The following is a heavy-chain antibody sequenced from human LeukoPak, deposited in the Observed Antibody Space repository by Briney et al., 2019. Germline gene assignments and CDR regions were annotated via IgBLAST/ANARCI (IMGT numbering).Heavy chain of an antibody. CDR1: GYTFTGYY. Sequence: ASVKVSCKASGYTFTGYYMHWVRQAPGQGLEWVGWINPNSGGTNYAQKFQGRVTMTRDTSISTAYMELSRLRSDDTAVYYCAREVVSAMVTLGYYYGMDVWGQGTTVTVSS. CDR3: AREVVSAMVTLGYYYGMDV. V-gene: IGHV1-2*02. D-gene: IGHD5-18*01. J-gene: IGHJ6*02. CDR2: INPNSGGT.